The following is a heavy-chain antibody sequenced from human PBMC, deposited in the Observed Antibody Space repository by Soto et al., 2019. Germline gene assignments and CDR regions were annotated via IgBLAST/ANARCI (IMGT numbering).Heavy chain of an antibody. J-gene: IGHJ5*02. CDR1: GYTFTSYD. Sequence: QVQVVQSGAEVKKPGASVKVSCKASGYTFTSYDINWVRQATGQGLEWMGRMNPNSGNTAYAQKFQGRVTMTRNTSISTAHMQLSGLRSEDTAIYYCARSPILGASNHWFDPLGQGTLVTVSS. D-gene: IGHD1-26*01. V-gene: IGHV1-8*01. CDR2: MNPNSGNT. CDR3: ARSPILGASNHWFDP.